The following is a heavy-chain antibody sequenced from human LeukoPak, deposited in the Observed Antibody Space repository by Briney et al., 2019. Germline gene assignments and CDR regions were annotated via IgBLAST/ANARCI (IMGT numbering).Heavy chain of an antibody. D-gene: IGHD3-22*01. Sequence: GGSLRLSCAASEFTFSNAWMSWVRQAPGKGLEWVGRIKSKTDGGTTDYAAPVKGRFTITRDDSKNTLYLQMNSLKTEDTAVYYCTTGNDSSGYYYGEYFQHWGQGTLVTVSS. CDR3: TTGNDSSGYYYGEYFQH. V-gene: IGHV3-15*01. CDR1: EFTFSNAW. J-gene: IGHJ1*01. CDR2: IKSKTDGGTT.